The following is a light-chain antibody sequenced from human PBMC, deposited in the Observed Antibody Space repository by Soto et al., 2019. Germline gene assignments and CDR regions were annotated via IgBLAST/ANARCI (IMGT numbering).Light chain of an antibody. J-gene: IGKJ1*01. CDR1: QSGD. V-gene: IGKV3-20*01. CDR2: GAS. CDR3: QQRET. Sequence: EIVLAQSPGTLSLSPGERATLSCRASQSGDLAWYQQRPGQVPRLLIYGASSRATGVPDRFSGSGSGTDFTLTISRLEPEDFAVYCCQQRETFGQGTKVEIK.